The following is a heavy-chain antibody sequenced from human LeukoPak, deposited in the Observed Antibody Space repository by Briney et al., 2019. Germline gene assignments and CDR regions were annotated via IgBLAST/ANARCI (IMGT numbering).Heavy chain of an antibody. J-gene: IGHJ6*03. CDR2: IYYSGST. V-gene: IGHV4-39*01. CDR1: GGSISSSSYY. CDR3: ARRWAYTIFGVVTEPDYYYYMDV. D-gene: IGHD3-3*01. Sequence: SETLSLTCTVSGGSISSSSYYWGWIRQPPGKGLEWIGSIYYSGSTYYNPSLKSRVTISVDTSKNQFSLKLSSVTAADTAVYYCARRWAYTIFGVVTEPDYYYYMDVWGKGTTVTVSS.